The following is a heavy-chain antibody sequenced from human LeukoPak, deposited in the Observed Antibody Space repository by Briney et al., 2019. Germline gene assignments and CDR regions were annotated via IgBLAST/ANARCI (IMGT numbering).Heavy chain of an antibody. D-gene: IGHD6-13*01. Sequence: GASVKVSCKAFGYTFTGYYMHWVRQAPGQGLEWMGWINPNSGGTNYAQKFQGRATMTRDTSTSTAYMELRSLRSDDTAVYYCSRERAAAGTIDYWGQGTLVTVSS. CDR2: INPNSGGT. CDR1: GYTFTGYY. J-gene: IGHJ4*02. V-gene: IGHV1-2*02. CDR3: SRERAAAGTIDY.